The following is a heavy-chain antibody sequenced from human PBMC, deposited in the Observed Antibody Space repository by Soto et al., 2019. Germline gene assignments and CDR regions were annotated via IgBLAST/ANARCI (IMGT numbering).Heavy chain of an antibody. CDR1: GYTFTSYD. D-gene: IGHD3-16*02. CDR3: ARLYDYVWGGYRSRIRGMDV. CDR2: MNPNSGNT. Sequence: ASVKVSCKASGYTFTSYDINWVRQATGQGLEWMGWMNPNSGNTGYAQKFQGRVTMTRNTTISTAYMELSSLRSEDTAVYYCARLYDYVWGGYRSRIRGMDVWGQGTTVTVSS. V-gene: IGHV1-8*01. J-gene: IGHJ6*02.